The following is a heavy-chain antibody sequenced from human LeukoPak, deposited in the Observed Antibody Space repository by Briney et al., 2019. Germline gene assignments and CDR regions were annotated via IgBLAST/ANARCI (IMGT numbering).Heavy chain of an antibody. J-gene: IGHJ4*02. Sequence: NASETLSLTCAVYGGSFSGYYWSWIRQPPGKGLEWIGEINHSGSTNYNPSLKSRVTISVDTSKNQFSLKLSSVTAADTAVYYCARFRNGRGYWGQGTLVTVSS. CDR2: INHSGST. CDR3: ARFRNGRGY. V-gene: IGHV4-34*01. CDR1: GGSFSGYY. D-gene: IGHD1-14*01.